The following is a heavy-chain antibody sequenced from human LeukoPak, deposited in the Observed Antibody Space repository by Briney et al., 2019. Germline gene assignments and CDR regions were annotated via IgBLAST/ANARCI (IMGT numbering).Heavy chain of an antibody. Sequence: GGSLRLSCAASRFTVSSNYMNWVRQAPGKGLEWVSGINWNGGSTGYADSVKGRFTISRDNAKNSLYLQMNSLRAEDTALYYCAPLRGGVDYWGQGTLVTVSS. CDR3: APLRGGVDY. CDR2: INWNGGST. D-gene: IGHD3-16*01. V-gene: IGHV3-20*04. CDR1: RFTVSSNY. J-gene: IGHJ4*02.